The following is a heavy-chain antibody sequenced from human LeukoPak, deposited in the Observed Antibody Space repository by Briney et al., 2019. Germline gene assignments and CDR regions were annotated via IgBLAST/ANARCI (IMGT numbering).Heavy chain of an antibody. Sequence: ASVKVSCKASGYSFTGYYLHWVRQAPGQGLEYMGWINPNSGGTNCSERLQGRVTMTRDTSITTAYMEVSSLRSDDTAVYYCAREYCSSSSCYGHHWFDPWGQGTLVTVSS. CDR1: GYSFTGYY. V-gene: IGHV1-2*02. J-gene: IGHJ5*02. CDR2: INPNSGGT. D-gene: IGHD2-2*01. CDR3: AREYCSSSSCYGHHWFDP.